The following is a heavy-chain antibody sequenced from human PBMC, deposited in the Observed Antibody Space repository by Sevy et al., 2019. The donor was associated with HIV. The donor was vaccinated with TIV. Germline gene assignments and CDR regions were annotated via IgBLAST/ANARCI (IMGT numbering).Heavy chain of an antibody. CDR3: ATATVVTKGCFDY. D-gene: IGHD4-17*01. CDR1: GYSISSGYY. Sequence: SETLSLTCAVSGYSISSGYYWGWILQPPGKGLEWIGSIYHSGSTYYNPSLKSRVTISVDTSKNQFSLKLGSVTAADTAVYYCATATVVTKGCFDYWGQGTLVTVSS. V-gene: IGHV4-38-2*01. J-gene: IGHJ4*02. CDR2: IYHSGST.